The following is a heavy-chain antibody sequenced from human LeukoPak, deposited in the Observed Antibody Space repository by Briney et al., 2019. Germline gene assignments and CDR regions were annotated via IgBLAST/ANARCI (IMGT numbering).Heavy chain of an antibody. CDR3: ARGIYYDSGSHPPYLDY. V-gene: IGHV1-69*13. CDR2: IIPKFGAA. CDR1: GGILSRDA. J-gene: IGHJ4*02. Sequence: SVKVSCKASGGILSRDAINWVRQAPGQGLEWMGGIIPKFGAANYAQKFQGRLMITADESTSTAYMELNSLRSDDTAVYYCARGIYYDSGSHPPYLDYWGQGALVTVSS. D-gene: IGHD3-10*01.